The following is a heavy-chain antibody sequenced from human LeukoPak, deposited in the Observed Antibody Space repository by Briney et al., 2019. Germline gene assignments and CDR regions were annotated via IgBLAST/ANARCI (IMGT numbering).Heavy chain of an antibody. CDR1: GGSISSYY. CDR2: IYTSGST. V-gene: IGHV4-4*07. Sequence: SETLSLTCTVSGGSISSYYWSWIRQPAGKGLEWIGRIYTSGSTNYNPSLKSRVTMSVDTSKNQFSLKLSSVTAADTAVYYCARDGDYDILTGYSYYFDYWGQGTLVTVSS. CDR3: ARDGDYDILTGYSYYFDY. J-gene: IGHJ4*02. D-gene: IGHD3-9*01.